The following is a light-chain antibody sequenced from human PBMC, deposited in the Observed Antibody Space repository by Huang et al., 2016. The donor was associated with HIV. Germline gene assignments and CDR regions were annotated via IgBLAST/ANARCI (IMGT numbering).Light chain of an antibody. CDR1: QSLLYRSNNKNH. Sequence: DIVLTQSPHSLAVSLGERATINCKSSQSLLYRSNNKNHLVWYQQKPGQPPTLLIYWASTRESGVPDRFSASGSGTDFTLTISSLQAEDVAVYYCQQYYTVPWTFGQGTKVEI. J-gene: IGKJ1*01. CDR3: QQYYTVPWT. CDR2: WAS. V-gene: IGKV4-1*01.